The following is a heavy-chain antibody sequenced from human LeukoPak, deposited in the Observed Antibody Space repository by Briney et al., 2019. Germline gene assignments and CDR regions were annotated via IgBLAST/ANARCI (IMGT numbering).Heavy chain of an antibody. CDR2: IIPIFGTA. CDR1: GGTFSSYA. CDR3: ARRGPRGHYFDY. D-gene: IGHD3-16*01. J-gene: IGHJ4*02. V-gene: IGHV1-69*06. Sequence: ASVKVSCKASGGTFSSYAISWVRQAPGQGLEWMGGIIPIFGTANYAQKFQGRVTITADKSTSTAYMELSSLRSEDTAVYYCARRGPRGHYFDYWGQGTLVTVSS.